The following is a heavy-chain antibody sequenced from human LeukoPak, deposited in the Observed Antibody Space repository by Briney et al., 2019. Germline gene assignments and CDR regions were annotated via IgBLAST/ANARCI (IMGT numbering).Heavy chain of an antibody. D-gene: IGHD2/OR15-2a*01. J-gene: IGHJ5*02. CDR1: GGSISSYY. Sequence: SETLSLTCTVSGGSISSYYWSWIRQPPGKGLEWIGYIYYSGSTNYNPSLKSRVTISVDTSKNQFSLKLSSVTAADTAVYYCARDCKYGWFDPWGQGTLVTVSS. CDR2: IYYSGST. V-gene: IGHV4-59*01. CDR3: ARDCKYGWFDP.